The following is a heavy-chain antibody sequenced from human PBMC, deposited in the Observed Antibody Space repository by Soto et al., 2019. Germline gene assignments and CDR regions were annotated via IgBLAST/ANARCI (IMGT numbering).Heavy chain of an antibody. J-gene: IGHJ4*02. Sequence: QLQLVESGGGLVKLGGSLRLSCAASGFTISDYYMSWIRQAPGKGLEWVSYISSSGSTIYYADSVKGRFTISRDNAKNSLYLQMNSLRAEDTAVYYCASHPKEDDYGDYAHDYWGQGTLVTVSS. V-gene: IGHV3-11*01. D-gene: IGHD4-17*01. CDR2: ISSSGSTI. CDR1: GFTISDYY. CDR3: ASHPKEDDYGDYAHDY.